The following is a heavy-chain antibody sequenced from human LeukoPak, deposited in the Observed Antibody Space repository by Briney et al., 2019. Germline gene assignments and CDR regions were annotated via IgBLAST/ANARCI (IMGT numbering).Heavy chain of an antibody. CDR1: GGTFSSYA. J-gene: IGHJ4*02. CDR2: IIPIFGTA. V-gene: IGHV1-69*01. D-gene: IGHD5-18*01. Sequence: GASVKVSCKASGGTFSSYAISWVRQAPGQGLEWMGGIIPIFGTANYAQKFQGRVTITADESTSTAYMELSSLRSEDTAVYYCARGVVLLGYSYAAGDYFDYWGQGTLVTVSS. CDR3: ARGVVLLGYSYAAGDYFDY.